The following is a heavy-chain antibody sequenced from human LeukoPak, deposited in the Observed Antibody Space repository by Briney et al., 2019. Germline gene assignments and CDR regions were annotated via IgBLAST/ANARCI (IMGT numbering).Heavy chain of an antibody. CDR1: GYSFTSYW. CDR2: IYPGDSDT. CDR3: ARHSNAVRGVITVTN. Sequence: GESLKISCKGSGYSFTSYWIGWVRQMPGKGLEWMGIIYPGDSDTRYSPSFRGQVTISADKSISTAYLQWSSLKASDTAMYYCARHSNAVRGVITVTNWGQGTLVTVSS. V-gene: IGHV5-51*01. J-gene: IGHJ4*02. D-gene: IGHD3-10*01.